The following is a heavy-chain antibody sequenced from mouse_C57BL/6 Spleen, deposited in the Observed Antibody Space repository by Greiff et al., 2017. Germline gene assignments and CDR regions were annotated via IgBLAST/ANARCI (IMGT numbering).Heavy chain of an antibody. V-gene: IGHV1-82*01. J-gene: IGHJ2*01. CDR3: ARLSWDYDRGGLDY. D-gene: IGHD2-4*01. Sequence: QVQLQQSGPELVKPGASVKISCKASGYAFSSSWMNWVKQRPGKGLEWIGRIYPGDGDTNYNGKFMGKATLTSDKSSSTAYMQLSSLTSEDSAVYFCARLSWDYDRGGLDYWGQGTTLTVSS. CDR2: IYPGDGDT. CDR1: GYAFSSSW.